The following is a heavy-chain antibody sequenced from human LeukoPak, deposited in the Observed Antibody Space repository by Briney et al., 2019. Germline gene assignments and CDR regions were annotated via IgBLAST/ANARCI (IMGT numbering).Heavy chain of an antibody. J-gene: IGHJ6*03. V-gene: IGHV1-8*01. CDR1: GYTFTSYD. CDR3: ARGGYSYGPIYYYYYYYMDV. CDR2: MNPDSGNT. Sequence: ASVKVSCKASGYTFTSYDINWARQATGQGLEWMGWMNPDSGNTGYAQKFQGRVTMTRNTSISTAYMELSSLRSEDTAVYYCARGGYSYGPIYYYYYYYMDVWGKGTTVTVSS. D-gene: IGHD5-18*01.